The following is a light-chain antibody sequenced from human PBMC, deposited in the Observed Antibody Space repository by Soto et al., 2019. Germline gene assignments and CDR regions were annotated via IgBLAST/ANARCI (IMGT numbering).Light chain of an antibody. J-gene: IGKJ1*01. CDR2: GAS. CDR3: QQYGSSPTWT. CDR1: QSVSSNY. Sequence: ESVLTQSPGTLSLSPGERATLSCRASQSVSSNYLAWYQQKPGQAPRLLIYGASTRATGIPDRFSGSGSGTDFTLTTSRLEPDDSAVYYCQQYGSSPTWTFGQGTKV. V-gene: IGKV3-20*01.